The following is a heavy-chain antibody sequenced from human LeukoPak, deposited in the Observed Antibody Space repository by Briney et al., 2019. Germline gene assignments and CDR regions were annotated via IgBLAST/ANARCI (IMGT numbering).Heavy chain of an antibody. CDR3: ARKGSNWSTQFDY. Sequence: PSETLSLTCTVSGDSITSYYWSWIRQPPGKGLEWIGYVYYSGSTSYNPSLKSRVTISVDTSKKQFSLRLSSLTAADTALYYCARKGSNWSTQFDYWGQGTLVTVSS. V-gene: IGHV4-59*08. J-gene: IGHJ4*02. CDR1: GDSITSYY. D-gene: IGHD6-13*01. CDR2: VYYSGST.